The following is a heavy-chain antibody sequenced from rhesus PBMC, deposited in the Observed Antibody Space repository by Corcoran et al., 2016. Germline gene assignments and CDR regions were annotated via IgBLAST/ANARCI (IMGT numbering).Heavy chain of an antibody. CDR2: IYWDDDK. CDR1: GFSLSTSGMG. D-gene: IGHD6-25*01. CDR3: AQSLAAVGTTCFAY. Sequence: QVTLKESGPALVKPTQTLTLTCTFSGFSLSTSGMGVGWIRQPSGKPLEWLASIYWDDDKRYRTSRKSWLTLSMTTSKNTVVLPITNMIPVNTATYSAAQSLAAVGTTCFAYWGQGVLVTVSS. J-gene: IGHJ4*01. V-gene: IGHV2-1*01.